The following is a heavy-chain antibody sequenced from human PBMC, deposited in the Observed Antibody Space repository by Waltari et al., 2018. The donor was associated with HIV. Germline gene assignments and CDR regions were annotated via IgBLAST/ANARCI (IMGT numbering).Heavy chain of an antibody. J-gene: IGHJ4*02. V-gene: IGHV3-23*01. Sequence: EVQLLASGGGLVQTGGSLRFSCADSGFSFRKYSISWVRQAPGKGLEWVSAISASGASTYSADSVKGRFTISRDNSKSTLYLEMSSLRADDTAVYYCAKALADYSDYAADDYWGQGTLVTVSS. CDR2: ISASGAST. CDR3: AKALADYSDYAADDY. D-gene: IGHD4-17*01. CDR1: GFSFRKYS.